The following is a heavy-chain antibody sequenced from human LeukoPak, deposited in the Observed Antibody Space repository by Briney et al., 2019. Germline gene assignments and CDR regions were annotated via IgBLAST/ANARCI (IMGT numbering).Heavy chain of an antibody. J-gene: IGHJ5*02. CDR3: ARDSIGAIFGVVNNWFDP. D-gene: IGHD3-3*01. V-gene: IGHV1-46*01. CDR1: GYTFTSYY. Sequence: ASVKVSCKASGYTFTSYYMHWVRQATGQGLEWMGIINPSGGSTSYAQKFQGRVTMTRDTSTSTVYMELSSLRSEDTAVYYCARDSIGAIFGVVNNWFDPWGQGTLVTVSS. CDR2: INPSGGST.